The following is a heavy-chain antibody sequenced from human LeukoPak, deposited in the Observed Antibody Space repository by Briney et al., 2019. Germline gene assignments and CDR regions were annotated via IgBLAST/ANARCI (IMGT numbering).Heavy chain of an antibody. CDR1: GFTFSSYA. D-gene: IGHD3-10*01. J-gene: IGHJ4*02. CDR3: ASYYGSGSYYTEDY. V-gene: IGHV3-23*01. CDR2: ISGGGGST. Sequence: GGSLRLSCAASGFTFSSYAMSWVRQAPGKGLEWVSAISGGGGSTYYADSVKGRFTISRDNSKNTLYLQVNSLRAEDTAVYYCASYYGSGSYYTEDYWGQGTLVTVSS.